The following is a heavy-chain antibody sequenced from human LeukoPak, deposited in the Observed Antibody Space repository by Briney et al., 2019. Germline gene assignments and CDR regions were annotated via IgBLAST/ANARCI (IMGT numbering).Heavy chain of an antibody. D-gene: IGHD3-22*01. V-gene: IGHV4-4*07. Sequence: SETLSLTCTVSGGSISSYYWSWIRQPAGKGLEWIGRMHTSGSTNYNPSLKSRVTMSGDTSKDQFSLKLSSVTAADTAVYYCARDRYYYDSSGGRIFDYWGQGTLVTVSS. J-gene: IGHJ4*02. CDR2: MHTSGST. CDR3: ARDRYYYDSSGGRIFDY. CDR1: GGSISSYY.